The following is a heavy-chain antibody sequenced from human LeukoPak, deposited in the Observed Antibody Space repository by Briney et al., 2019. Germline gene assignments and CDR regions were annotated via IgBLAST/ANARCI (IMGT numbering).Heavy chain of an antibody. D-gene: IGHD2-2*01. CDR1: GFIFSGYG. Sequence: GGSLRLSCAASGFIFSGYGMHWVRQAPGKGLEWVAIIWYDGSNKYYADSVKGRCTISRDNSNNTLFLQMISLRAEDTAVYYCARGRRVPATMGYDTFDIWGQGTMVTVSP. J-gene: IGHJ3*02. V-gene: IGHV3-33*01. CDR3: ARGRRVPATMGYDTFDI. CDR2: IWYDGSNK.